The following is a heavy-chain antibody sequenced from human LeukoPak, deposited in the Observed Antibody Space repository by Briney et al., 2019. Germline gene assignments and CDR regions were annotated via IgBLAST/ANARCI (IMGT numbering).Heavy chain of an antibody. CDR3: ARDKVAAAGKGIDY. J-gene: IGHJ4*02. V-gene: IGHV1-8*01. CDR1: GYTFTSYD. D-gene: IGHD6-13*01. CDR2: MNPNSGNT. Sequence: ASVKVSCKASGYTFTSYDINWVRQATGQGLEWMGWMNPNSGNTGYAQKFQGRVTMTRDTSTSTVYMELSSLRSEDTAVYYCARDKVAAAGKGIDYWGQGTLVTVSS.